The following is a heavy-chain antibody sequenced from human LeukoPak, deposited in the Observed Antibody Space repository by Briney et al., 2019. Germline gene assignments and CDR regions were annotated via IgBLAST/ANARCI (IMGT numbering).Heavy chain of an antibody. CDR2: ISSSGSTI. CDR3: ARDATMVRGVILSRPNHMDV. J-gene: IGHJ6*03. D-gene: IGHD3-10*01. CDR1: GFTFSSYE. V-gene: IGHV3-48*03. Sequence: PGGSLRLSCAASGFTFSSYEMNWVRQAPGKGLEGVSYISSSGSTIYYADSMKGRFTISRDNAKNSLYLQMNSLRAEDTAVYYCARDATMVRGVILSRPNHMDVWGKGTTVTVSS.